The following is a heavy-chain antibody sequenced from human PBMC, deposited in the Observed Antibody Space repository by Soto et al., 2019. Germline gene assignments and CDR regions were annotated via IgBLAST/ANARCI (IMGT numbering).Heavy chain of an antibody. Sequence: QLQLQESGPGLVKPSETLSLTCTVSGGSISSSPYYWGYIRQPPGKRLEWIGTIYYSGRTYFNPSLRSRVTISVDTSKNQLSLQLSSLTAADTAVYYCARHVSDYGGLNWFDPWGQGTLVTVSS. CDR2: IYYSGRT. D-gene: IGHD4-17*01. CDR1: GGSISSSPYY. J-gene: IGHJ5*02. V-gene: IGHV4-39*01. CDR3: ARHVSDYGGLNWFDP.